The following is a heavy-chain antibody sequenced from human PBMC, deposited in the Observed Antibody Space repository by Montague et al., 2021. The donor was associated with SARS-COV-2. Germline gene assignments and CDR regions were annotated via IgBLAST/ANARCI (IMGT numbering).Heavy chain of an antibody. D-gene: IGHD2-2*01. J-gene: IGHJ4*02. Sequence: SLRLSCAASGFTLSRYAMNWVRQAPGKGLEWVSSISGSDDTTYYXXSLKGRFTISRDSSKNTLYLQMNSLRVEETAVYYCAKGFTSWPRGLFDYWGQGSLVTVSS. CDR1: GFTLSRYA. CDR2: ISGSDDTT. V-gene: IGHV3-23*01. CDR3: AKGFTSWPRGLFDY.